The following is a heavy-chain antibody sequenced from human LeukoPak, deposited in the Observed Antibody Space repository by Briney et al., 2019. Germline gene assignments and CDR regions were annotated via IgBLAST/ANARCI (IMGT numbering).Heavy chain of an antibody. CDR2: MYDSVRT. Sequence: SETLSLTCTVPGGSISSHYWSWIRQPPGKGLEWIGYMYDSVRTKDNPSLKSRVTLSADTSKNQFSLRLNSVTAADTAVYYCATIKRGNIYGYFDFWGQGILVTVSS. V-gene: IGHV4-59*11. CDR3: ATIKRGNIYGYFDF. D-gene: IGHD5-18*01. J-gene: IGHJ4*02. CDR1: GGSISSHY.